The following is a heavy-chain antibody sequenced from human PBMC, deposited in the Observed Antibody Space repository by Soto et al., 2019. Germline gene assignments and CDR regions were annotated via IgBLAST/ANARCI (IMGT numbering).Heavy chain of an antibody. CDR2: TYWDDDK. Sequence: QITLKESGPTLVKPTQTLTLTCTFSGFSLSTSPVGVGWIRQPPGKALEWLALTYWDDDKRYSPSLKSRLTITQDTSKSQVVLTMANMNPVDTATYYCVHSSYYGYYYDYWGQGILVTVSS. CDR1: GFSLSTSPVG. D-gene: IGHD3-10*01. CDR3: VHSSYYGYYYDY. J-gene: IGHJ4*02. V-gene: IGHV2-5*02.